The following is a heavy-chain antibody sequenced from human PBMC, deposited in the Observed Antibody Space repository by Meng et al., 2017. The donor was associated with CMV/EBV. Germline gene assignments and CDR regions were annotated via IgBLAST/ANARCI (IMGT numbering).Heavy chain of an antibody. J-gene: IGHJ5*02. CDR3: AREILPGIAAAGRDNWFDP. D-gene: IGHD6-13*01. CDR2: IYYPGST. Sequence: SETLSLTCTVSRDSVNDANYYWSWIRQPPGKGLEWIGYIYYPGSTNYNPSLKSRVTISLDTSKNQVYLKLSSVTAADTAVYYCAREILPGIAAAGRDNWFDPWGQGTLVTVSS. CDR1: RDSVNDANYY. V-gene: IGHV4-61*01.